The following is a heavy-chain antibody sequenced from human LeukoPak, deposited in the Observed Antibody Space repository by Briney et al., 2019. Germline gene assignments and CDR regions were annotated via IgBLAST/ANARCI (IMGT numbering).Heavy chain of an antibody. D-gene: IGHD1-26*01. Sequence: ASVKVSCKASGYTFISYGISWVRQAPGQGLEWMAWISAYNGKTNYARKFRGRVTMTEDTSTDTAYMELSSLRSEDTAVYYCATSIVGATEQAFDIWGQGTMVTVSS. CDR3: ATSIVGATEQAFDI. V-gene: IGHV1-18*01. CDR2: ISAYNGKT. J-gene: IGHJ3*02. CDR1: GYTFISYG.